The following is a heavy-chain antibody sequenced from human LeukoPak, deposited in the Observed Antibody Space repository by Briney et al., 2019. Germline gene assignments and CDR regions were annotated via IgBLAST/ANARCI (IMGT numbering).Heavy chain of an antibody. CDR2: IKSKTDGGTT. J-gene: IGHJ4*02. CDR3: TTDHLVGAIGKDY. CDR1: GFTFSDAW. D-gene: IGHD1-26*01. V-gene: IGHV3-15*01. Sequence: PGGSLRLSCAASGFTFSDAWMSWVHQAPGKGLEWVGRIKSKTDGGTTDYAAPVKGRFTISRDDSKNTLYLQMNSLKTEDTAVYYCTTDHLVGAIGKDYWGQGTLVTVSS.